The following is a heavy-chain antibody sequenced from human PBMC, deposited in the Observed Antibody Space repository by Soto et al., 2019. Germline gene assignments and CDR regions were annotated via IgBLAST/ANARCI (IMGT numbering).Heavy chain of an antibody. D-gene: IGHD3-3*01. CDR1: GYTFTSYG. J-gene: IGHJ4*02. V-gene: IGHV1-18*01. CDR3: ARLSIFGVVITYFDY. CDR2: ISAYNGNT. Sequence: ASVKVSCKASGYTFTSYGISWVRQAPGQGLEWMGWISAYNGNTNYAQKLQGRVTMTTDTSTSTAYMELRSLRSDDTAVYYCARLSIFGVVITYFDYWGQGTLVTVSS.